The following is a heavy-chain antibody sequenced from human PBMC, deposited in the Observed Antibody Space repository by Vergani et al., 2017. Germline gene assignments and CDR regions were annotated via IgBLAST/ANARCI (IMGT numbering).Heavy chain of an antibody. V-gene: IGHV3-23*01. CDR1: GFTFSSYA. CDR2: ISGGGGST. D-gene: IGHD3-3*01. CDR3: AKEARVDTIFGLVFREDAFDI. J-gene: IGHJ3*02. Sequence: EVQLLESGGGLVQPGGSLRLSCAASGFTFSSYAMSWARQAPGKGLEWVSLISGGGGSTYYADSVKGRFTISRDNSKNTLYLQMNSLRAEDTAVYYCAKEARVDTIFGLVFREDAFDIWARGQWSPSRQ.